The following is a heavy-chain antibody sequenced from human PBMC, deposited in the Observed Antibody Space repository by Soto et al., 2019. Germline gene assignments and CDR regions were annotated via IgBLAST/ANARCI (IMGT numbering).Heavy chain of an antibody. CDR1: GFTFSSYA. CDR3: ASGRYREYYGMDV. J-gene: IGHJ6*02. CDR2: ISYDGSNK. Sequence: GGSLRLSCAASGFTFSSYAMHWVRQAPGKGLEWVAVISYDGSNKYYADSVKGRFTISRDNSKNTLYLQMNSLRAEDTAVYYCASGRYREYYGMDVWGQGTTVTVSS. D-gene: IGHD1-1*01. V-gene: IGHV3-30-3*01.